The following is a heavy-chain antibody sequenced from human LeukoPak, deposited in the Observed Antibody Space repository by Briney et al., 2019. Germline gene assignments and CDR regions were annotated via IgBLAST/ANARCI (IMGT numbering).Heavy chain of an antibody. CDR2: ISYDGSNK. Sequence: GGSLRLPCAASGFTFSSYAMHWVRQAPGKGLEWVAVISYDGSNKYYADSVKGRFTISRDNSKNTLYLQMNSLRAEDTAVYYCARVIAVAGTSDYWGQGTLVTVSS. V-gene: IGHV3-30-3*01. CDR3: ARVIAVAGTSDY. CDR1: GFTFSSYA. J-gene: IGHJ4*02. D-gene: IGHD6-19*01.